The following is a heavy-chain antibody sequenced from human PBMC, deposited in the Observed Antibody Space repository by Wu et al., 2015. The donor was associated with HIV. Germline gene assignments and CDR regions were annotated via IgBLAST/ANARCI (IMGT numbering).Heavy chain of an antibody. CDR2: INPHTDGA. D-gene: IGHD1-26*01. J-gene: IGHJ3*02. V-gene: IGHV1-2*02. Sequence: QVQLVQSGAEVKKPGASLKVSCKASGYTFPNYGINWVRQAPGQGLEWMGWINPHTDGAVYAPKFRANVVLTRDTSITTTYMEITGLTSDDTAVYYCARAIKWDRDAFDIWGQGTMVTVSS. CDR1: GYTFPNYG. CDR3: ARAIKWDRDAFDI.